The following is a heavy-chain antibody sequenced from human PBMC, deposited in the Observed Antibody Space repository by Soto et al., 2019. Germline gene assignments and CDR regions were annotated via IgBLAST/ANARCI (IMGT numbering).Heavy chain of an antibody. D-gene: IGHD1-1*01. CDR3: ASLWGHGNLNLLDAFDI. Sequence: GGSLRLSCAASGFTFSSYSMNWVRQAPGKGLEWVSYISSSSSTIYYADSVKGRFTISRDNAKNSLYLQMNSLRAEDTAVYYCASLWGHGNLNLLDAFDIWGQGTMVTVSS. V-gene: IGHV3-48*04. CDR1: GFTFSSYS. CDR2: ISSSSSTI. J-gene: IGHJ3*02.